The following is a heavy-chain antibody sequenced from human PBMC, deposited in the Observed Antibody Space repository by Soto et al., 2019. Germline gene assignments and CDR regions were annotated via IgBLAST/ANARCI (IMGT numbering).Heavy chain of an antibody. CDR2: ISSSSSYI. CDR1: GFTFSSYS. D-gene: IGHD1-1*01. J-gene: IGHJ6*02. CDR3: ASPVQLETNGMDV. Sequence: GSLRLSCAASGFTFSSYSMNWVRQAPGKGLEWVSSISSSSSYIYYADSVKGRFTISRDNAKNSLYLQMNSLRAEDTAVYYCASPVQLETNGMDVWGQGTTVTVSS. V-gene: IGHV3-21*01.